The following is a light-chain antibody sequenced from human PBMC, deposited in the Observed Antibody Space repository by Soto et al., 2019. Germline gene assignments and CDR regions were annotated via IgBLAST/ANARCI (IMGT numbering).Light chain of an antibody. CDR1: QTVLFNSNSKNY. Sequence: DIVLTQSPDSLAVSLGERATINCTSSQTVLFNSNSKNYLARYQQKPGQPPKLLIYWASARESGVPDRFSGSGSETDFTLTISSLEPEEFAVYYCQQRSSWPPTITFGQGTRLEI. V-gene: IGKV4-1*01. J-gene: IGKJ5*01. CDR2: WAS. CDR3: QQRSSWPPTIT.